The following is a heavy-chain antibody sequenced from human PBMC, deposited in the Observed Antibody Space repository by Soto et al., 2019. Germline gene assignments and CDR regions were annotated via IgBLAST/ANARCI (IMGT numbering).Heavy chain of an antibody. CDR1: GYSFTSYW. Sequence: GASLKISCKGSGYSFTSYWISWVRQVPGKGLEWMGRIDPSDSYTNYSPSFQGHVTISADKSISTAYLQWSSLKASDTAMYYCARLGIAVAGSYYYGMDVWGQGTTVTVSS. V-gene: IGHV5-10-1*01. D-gene: IGHD6-19*01. CDR2: IDPSDSYT. CDR3: ARLGIAVAGSYYYGMDV. J-gene: IGHJ6*02.